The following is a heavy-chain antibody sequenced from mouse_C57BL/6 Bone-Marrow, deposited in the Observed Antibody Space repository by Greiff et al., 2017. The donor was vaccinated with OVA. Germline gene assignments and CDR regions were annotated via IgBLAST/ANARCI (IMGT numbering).Heavy chain of an antibody. CDR3: TAGLLGDCFDY. Sequence: EVKVVESGGGLVQPGGSMKLSCVASGFTFSNYWMHWVRQSPEKGLEWFAQIRWKSDNYATDYADAVNGRFTISRDDSKSSVYQQMNNLRAEDTGIYYCTAGLLGDCFDYWGQGTTLTVSS. V-gene: IGHV6-3*01. CDR1: GFTFSNYW. D-gene: IGHD2-3*01. J-gene: IGHJ2*01. CDR2: IRWKSDNYAT.